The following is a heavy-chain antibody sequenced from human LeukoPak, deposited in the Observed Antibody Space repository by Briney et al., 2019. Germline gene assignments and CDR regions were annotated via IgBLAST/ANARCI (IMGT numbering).Heavy chain of an antibody. CDR3: AKSPHYDFWSGYYYYFDY. D-gene: IGHD3-3*01. CDR1: GFTFDDYA. Sequence: GGSLRLSCAASGFTFDDYAMRWVRQAPGKGLEWVSGISWNSGSIGYADSVKGRFTISRDNAKNSLYLQMNSLRAEDTALYYCAKSPHYDFWSGYYYYFDYWGQGTLVTVSS. CDR2: ISWNSGSI. V-gene: IGHV3-9*01. J-gene: IGHJ4*02.